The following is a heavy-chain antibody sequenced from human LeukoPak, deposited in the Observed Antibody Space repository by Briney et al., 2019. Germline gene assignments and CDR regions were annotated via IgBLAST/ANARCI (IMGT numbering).Heavy chain of an antibody. V-gene: IGHV3-23*01. CDR2: VSGSGGST. Sequence: GGSLRLSCAASGFTFSSYAMSWVRQAPGKGLEWVSAVSGSGGSTYYADSVKGRFTISRDNSKNTLYLQMNSLRAEDTAVYYCAKCSGSSWYSDAFDIWGQGTMVTVSS. J-gene: IGHJ3*02. D-gene: IGHD6-13*01. CDR1: GFTFSSYA. CDR3: AKCSGSSWYSDAFDI.